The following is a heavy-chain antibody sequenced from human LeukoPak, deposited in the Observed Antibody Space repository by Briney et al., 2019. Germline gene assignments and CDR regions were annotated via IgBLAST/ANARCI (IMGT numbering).Heavy chain of an antibody. D-gene: IGHD6-6*01. V-gene: IGHV3-23*01. Sequence: GGSLRLSCAASGFTFSSHTMSWVRQAPGKGLEWVSAIGGSGDSTYYADSVKGRFTISRDNSQNTLYLQMNSLRAEDTPVYYCAKDPLEQLSTIYFQNWGQGTLVTVSS. CDR3: AKDPLEQLSTIYFQN. J-gene: IGHJ1*01. CDR1: GFTFSSHT. CDR2: IGGSGDST.